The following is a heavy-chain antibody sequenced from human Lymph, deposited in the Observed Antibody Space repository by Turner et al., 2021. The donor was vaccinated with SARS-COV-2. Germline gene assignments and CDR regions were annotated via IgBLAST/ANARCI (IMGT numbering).Heavy chain of an antibody. CDR3: ARDVTGPLGY. J-gene: IGHJ4*02. Sequence: QVQLVQSGAEVKKPGSSVKVSCKASGGTFSSYAISWVRQAAGQGLEWMGGIIPMLDIANNAQKFQGRVTITADKSTSTAYMELSSLRSEDTAVYSCARDVTGPLGYWGQGTLVTVSS. D-gene: IGHD1-20*01. V-gene: IGHV1-69*10. CDR2: IIPMLDIA. CDR1: GGTFSSYA.